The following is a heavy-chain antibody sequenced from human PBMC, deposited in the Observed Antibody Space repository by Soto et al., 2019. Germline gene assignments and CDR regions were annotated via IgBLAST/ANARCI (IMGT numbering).Heavy chain of an antibody. CDR3: ARDCGKGYGMDV. CDR1: GFNFSKFG. V-gene: IGHV3-33*07. CDR2: IWYDGSQK. J-gene: IGHJ6*02. Sequence: SLRLSCAASGFNFSKFGMYWVRQAPGKGLEWVAVIWYDGSQKYYADSVKGRFTISRDNAKNSLYLQMNSLRDEDTAVYYCARDCGKGYGMDVWGQGTTVTVSS.